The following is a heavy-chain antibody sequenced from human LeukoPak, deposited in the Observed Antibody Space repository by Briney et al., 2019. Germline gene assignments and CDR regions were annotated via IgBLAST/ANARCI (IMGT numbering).Heavy chain of an antibody. D-gene: IGHD4-17*01. V-gene: IGHV4-38-2*02. CDR3: ARAGYGDSDFDY. J-gene: IGHJ4*02. CDR1: GSSMSSDYY. CDR2: ISDSGSA. Sequence: SETLSLTCTVSGSSMSSDYYWGWIRQPPGKGLEWIGSISDSGSANYNPSLKSRVTISIDTSKNQFSLKLNSVTAADTAVYYCARAGYGDSDFDYWGQGTLVTVSS.